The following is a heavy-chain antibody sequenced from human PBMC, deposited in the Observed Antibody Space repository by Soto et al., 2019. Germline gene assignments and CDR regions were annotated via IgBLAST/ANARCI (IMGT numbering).Heavy chain of an antibody. J-gene: IGHJ5*02. CDR1: GFTFDDYA. CDR3: VKAGPYYDFWSGSNWFDP. Sequence: GGSLRLSCAASGFTFDDYAMHWVRQAPGKGLEYVSAISSNRGSTYYADSVKGRFTISRDNSKNTLYLQMSSLRAEDTAVYYCVKAGPYYDFWSGSNWFDPWGQGTLVTVSS. CDR2: ISSNRGST. D-gene: IGHD3-3*01. V-gene: IGHV3-64D*08.